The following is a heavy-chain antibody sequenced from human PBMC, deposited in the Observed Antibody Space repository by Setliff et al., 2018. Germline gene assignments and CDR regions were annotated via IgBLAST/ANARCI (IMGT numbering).Heavy chain of an antibody. CDR2: IYYRGST. CDR3: ARVLNWFDP. J-gene: IGHJ5*02. Sequence: PSVILSLTCTVSGSSTRSSSYYWGGIRQPPGKGLEWLGSIYYRGSTYYNPSLKSRVTISVYTSKNQFSLKLSSVTAADTAVYYCARVLNWFDPWGQRTLVTVSS. D-gene: IGHD2-8*01. CDR1: GSSTRSSSYY. V-gene: IGHV4-39*07.